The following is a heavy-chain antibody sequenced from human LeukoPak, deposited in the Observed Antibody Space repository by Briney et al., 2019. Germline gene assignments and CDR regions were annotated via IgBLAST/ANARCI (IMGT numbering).Heavy chain of an antibody. CDR1: GGTFSSYA. J-gene: IGHJ5*02. CDR2: IIPIFGTA. Sequence: SVKVSCKASGGTFSSYAISWVQQAPGQGLEWMGRIIPIFGTANYAQKFQGRGTITTDESTSTAYMELSSLRSEDTAMYYCAKEAVVVVAASNWFDPWGQGTLVTVSS. D-gene: IGHD2-15*01. V-gene: IGHV1-69*05. CDR3: AKEAVVVVAASNWFDP.